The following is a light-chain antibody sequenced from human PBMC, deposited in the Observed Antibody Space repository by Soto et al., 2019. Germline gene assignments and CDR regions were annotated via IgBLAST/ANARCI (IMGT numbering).Light chain of an antibody. Sequence: QSALAQPRSVSGSPGQSVTISCTVTSGDVAAYKYVSWYQQHPGKAPRLMIYDVSQRPSGVPDRFSGSKSGNTASLTISGLLAEDDADYYCSSFVGSLYVFGAGTKVTVL. CDR3: SSFVGSLYV. J-gene: IGLJ1*01. CDR1: SGDVAAYKY. CDR2: DVS. V-gene: IGLV2-11*01.